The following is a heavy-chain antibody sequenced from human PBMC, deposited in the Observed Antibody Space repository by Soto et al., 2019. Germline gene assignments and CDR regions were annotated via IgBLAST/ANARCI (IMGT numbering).Heavy chain of an antibody. CDR1: GFTFDDYA. V-gene: IGHV3-9*01. J-gene: IGHJ4*02. D-gene: IGHD6-19*01. CDR2: ISWNSGSI. Sequence: EVPLVESGGGLVQPGRSLRLSCAASGFTFDDYAMHWVRQAPGKGLEWVSGISWNSGSIGYADSVKGRFTISRDNAKNSLYLQMNSLRAEDTALYYCAKDKTLCGWYAFDYWGQGTLVTVSS. CDR3: AKDKTLCGWYAFDY.